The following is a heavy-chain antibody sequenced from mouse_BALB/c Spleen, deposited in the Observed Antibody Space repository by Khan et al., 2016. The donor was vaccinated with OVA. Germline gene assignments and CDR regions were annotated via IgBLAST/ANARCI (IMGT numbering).Heavy chain of an antibody. D-gene: IGHD1-1*01. J-gene: IGHJ2*01. CDR3: ARLRINFDY. V-gene: IGHV1S81*02. CDR2: INPSNGRT. CDR1: GYTLTSYW. Sequence: QVQLQQPGAELVNPGASVNLSCKASGYTLTSYWMHWVKQRPGQGLEWIGEINPSNGRTNYNEKFKSKATLTEDKSSSTAYMQLSSPTSEDSAVYYCARLRINFDYWGQGTTLTVSS.